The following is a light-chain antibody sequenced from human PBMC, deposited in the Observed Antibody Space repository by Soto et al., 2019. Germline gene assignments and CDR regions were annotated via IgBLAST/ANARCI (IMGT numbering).Light chain of an antibody. J-gene: IGKJ2*01. CDR3: MQGTHWYT. Sequence: DVVMTQSPLSLPVTLGQPASISCRSSQSLVYSDGNTYLSWFQQRPGQSPRRIIYKVSNRDSGVPDRFSGSGSDTDFTLKISRVEAEDVGVYYCMQGTHWYTFGQGTKLEIK. CDR2: KVS. CDR1: QSLVYSDGNTY. V-gene: IGKV2-30*01.